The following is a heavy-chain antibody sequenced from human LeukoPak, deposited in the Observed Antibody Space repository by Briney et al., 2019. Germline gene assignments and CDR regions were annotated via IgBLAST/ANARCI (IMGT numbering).Heavy chain of an antibody. Sequence: GSLRLSCAASGFTFSSYAMSWVRQAPGKGLEWVSAISGSGGSTYYADSVKGRFTISRDNSKNTLYLQMNSLRAEDTAVYYCAKVTPRSSLYSSSWYIDWFDPWGQGTLVTVSS. CDR2: ISGSGGST. V-gene: IGHV3-23*01. CDR3: AKVTPRSSLYSSSWYIDWFDP. D-gene: IGHD6-13*01. CDR1: GFTFSSYA. J-gene: IGHJ5*02.